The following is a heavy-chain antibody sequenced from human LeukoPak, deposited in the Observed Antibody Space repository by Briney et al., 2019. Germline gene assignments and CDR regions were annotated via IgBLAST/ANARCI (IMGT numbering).Heavy chain of an antibody. J-gene: IGHJ4*02. Sequence: GGSLRLSCAASGFTFSSYWMSWVRQAPGKGLEWVANIKQDGNKRYYVDSMKGRFTISRDNAKNSLYLQMNSLRAEDTAIYYCATYRQVLLPFESWGQGTLVTVSS. CDR3: ATYRQVLLPFES. V-gene: IGHV3-7*03. D-gene: IGHD2-8*02. CDR1: GFTFSSYW. CDR2: IKQDGNKR.